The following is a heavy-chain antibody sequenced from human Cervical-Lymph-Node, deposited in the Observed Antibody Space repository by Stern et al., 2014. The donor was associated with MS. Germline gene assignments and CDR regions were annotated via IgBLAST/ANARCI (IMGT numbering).Heavy chain of an antibody. CDR3: AKPQQQLAFDY. J-gene: IGHJ4*02. D-gene: IGHD6-13*01. Sequence: VQPVESGGGVVQPGRSLRLSCAVSGFSFSAYGMHWVRQAPGKGLECVASISHDGTYKSYADSVKGRFTISRDNSRNTLYLQMNSLRPEDTAVYYCAKPQQQLAFDYWGQGTLVTVSS. V-gene: IGHV3-30*18. CDR1: GFSFSAYG. CDR2: ISHDGTYK.